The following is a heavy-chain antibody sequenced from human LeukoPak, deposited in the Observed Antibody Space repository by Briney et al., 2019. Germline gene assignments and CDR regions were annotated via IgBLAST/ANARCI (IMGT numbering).Heavy chain of an antibody. D-gene: IGHD2-15*01. CDR1: GFTFSSYS. Sequence: GGSLRLSCAASGFTFSSYSMNWVRQAPGKGLEWVSSISSSSSYIYYTDSVKGRFTLSRDNAKKSLYLQMNSLRAEDTAVYYCARAPHPYCSGGNCIYFDYWAQGTLVTVSS. J-gene: IGHJ4*02. V-gene: IGHV3-21*01. CDR3: ARAPHPYCSGGNCIYFDY. CDR2: ISSSSSYI.